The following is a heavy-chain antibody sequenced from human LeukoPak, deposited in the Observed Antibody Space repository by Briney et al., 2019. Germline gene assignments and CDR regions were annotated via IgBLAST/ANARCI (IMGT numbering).Heavy chain of an antibody. CDR1: GYTFTTHD. V-gene: IGHV1-8*01. CDR3: VRTPPNWGFDY. D-gene: IGHD7-27*01. CDR2: MSPNSGDT. Sequence: ASVKVSCKASGYTFTTHDINWVRQAAGQGLEWMGWMSPNSGDTGYAQKFQGRVTMTSDSSISTAFMELSSLRSEDTAIYYCVRTPPNWGFDYWGQGTLVTVSS. J-gene: IGHJ4*02.